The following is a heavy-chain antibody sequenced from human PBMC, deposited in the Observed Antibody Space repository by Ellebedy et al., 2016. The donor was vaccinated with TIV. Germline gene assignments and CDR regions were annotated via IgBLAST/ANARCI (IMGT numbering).Heavy chain of an antibody. CDR2: IHHGGST. CDR1: GDSISTHNW. V-gene: IGHV4-4*02. D-gene: IGHD2-15*01. Sequence: SETLSLTXTVSGDSISTHNWWSWVRPPPGKGLEWIAEIHHGGSTNYNPSLKGRVTISVGRSNNHFSLKMNSMTAADTAVYYWAAKGVVSRTFDIWGQGTMVAVSS. CDR3: AAKGVVSRTFDI. J-gene: IGHJ3*02.